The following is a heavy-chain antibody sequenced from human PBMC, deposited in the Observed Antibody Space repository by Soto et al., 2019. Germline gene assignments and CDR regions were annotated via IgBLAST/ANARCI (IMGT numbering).Heavy chain of an antibody. CDR3: ARILQSYYDFWSGYPVNSFDP. Sequence: PTDTLTLTFTQSAFSLSMSRRGGGSLPQRAGPGLGCLAHIFSNDEKSYSTSLKSRLTISKDTSKSQVVLTKTNMDPVDTATYYCARILQSYYDFWSGYPVNSFDPWGQGTLLTVSS. CDR2: IFSNDEK. J-gene: IGHJ5*02. V-gene: IGHV2-26*01. D-gene: IGHD3-3*01. CDR1: AFSLSMSRRG.